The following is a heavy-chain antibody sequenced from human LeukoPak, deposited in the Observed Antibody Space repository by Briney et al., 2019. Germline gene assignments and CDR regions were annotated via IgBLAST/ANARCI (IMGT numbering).Heavy chain of an antibody. CDR3: TRVWSSSSADY. D-gene: IGHD6-6*01. CDR2: ISSDGSDT. Sequence: GGSLRLSCAASGFSFSTYWMNWVRQAPGKGLEWVSRISSDGSDTAYAGSVKGRFTISRDNTKNTLYLEMKSLRGDDTAVYFCTRVWSSSSADYWGQGTLVTVSS. J-gene: IGHJ4*02. CDR1: GFSFSTYW. V-gene: IGHV3-74*01.